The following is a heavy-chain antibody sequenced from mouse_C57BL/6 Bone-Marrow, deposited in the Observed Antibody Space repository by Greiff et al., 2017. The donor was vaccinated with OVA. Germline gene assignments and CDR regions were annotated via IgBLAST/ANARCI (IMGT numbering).Heavy chain of an antibody. D-gene: IGHD1-1*01. CDR2: IYPGGGYT. Sequence: VQLQQSGAELVRPGTSVKMSCKASGYTFTNYWVGWAKQRPGHGLEWIGDIYPGGGYTNYNEKFKGKGTLTADKSSSTAYMQLRSLTSEDAAVYYCARGGSSYPYWYFDVWGRGTAVTVSS. CDR3: ARGGSSYPYWYFDV. J-gene: IGHJ1*03. CDR1: GYTFTNYW. V-gene: IGHV1-63*01.